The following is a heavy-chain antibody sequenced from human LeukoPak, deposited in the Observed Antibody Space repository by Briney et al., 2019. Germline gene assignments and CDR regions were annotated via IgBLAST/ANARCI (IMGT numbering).Heavy chain of an antibody. V-gene: IGHV3-11*01. CDR1: GFTFSDYY. Sequence: GGSLRLSCAASGFTFSDYYMSWIRQAPGKGLEWVSYISSSGSTIYYAASVKGRFTISRDNAKNSLYLQMNSLRAEDTAVYYCARSPHYYDSSGHIDYWGQGTLVTVSS. J-gene: IGHJ4*02. CDR3: ARSPHYYDSSGHIDY. D-gene: IGHD3-22*01. CDR2: ISSSGSTI.